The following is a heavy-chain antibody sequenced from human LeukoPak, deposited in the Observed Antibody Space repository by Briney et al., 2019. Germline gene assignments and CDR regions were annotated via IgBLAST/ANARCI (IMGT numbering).Heavy chain of an antibody. CDR2: INEDGSEK. J-gene: IGHJ6*03. CDR1: GFTFSSYW. D-gene: IGHD3-22*01. V-gene: IGHV3-7*01. Sequence: QPGGSLRLSCATSGFTFSSYWMSWVRQAPGKGLEWVANINEDGSEKYYVDSVKGRFTISRDNAKNSLYLQMNSLRAEDTAVYYCARVGLNPSDYYYYYMDVWGKGTTVTVSS. CDR3: ARVGLNPSDYYYYYMDV.